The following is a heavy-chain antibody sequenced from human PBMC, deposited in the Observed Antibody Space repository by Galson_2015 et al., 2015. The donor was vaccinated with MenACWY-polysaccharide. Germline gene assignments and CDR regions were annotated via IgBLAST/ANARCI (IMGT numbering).Heavy chain of an antibody. CDR3: AHSTKVFRGAYYFDY. V-gene: IGHV2-5*02. CDR1: GFSFSTRGVG. CDR2: IYWDDDK. Sequence: PALVKPTQTLTLTCTFSGFSFSTRGVGVGWIRQPPGKALEWLALIYWDDDKRYSPSLNNRLTITKDTSKNQVVLTMTNMDPVDTATYYCAHSTKVFRGAYYFDYWGQGTLVTVS. D-gene: IGHD3-10*01. J-gene: IGHJ4*02.